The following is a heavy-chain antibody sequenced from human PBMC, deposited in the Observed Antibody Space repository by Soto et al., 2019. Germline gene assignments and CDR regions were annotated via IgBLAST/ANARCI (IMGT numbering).Heavy chain of an antibody. V-gene: IGHV3-53*01. CDR2: VYPSGRT. J-gene: IGHJ4*02. CDR1: GFTVTNSY. D-gene: IGHD3-9*01. CDR3: ARAGFDRLYFDQ. Sequence: GGSLRLSCAASGFTVTNSYMAWVRQAPGKGLEWVSVVYPSGRTYHADSVKGRFTVSRDISTNMFFLQMNKLSAEDMATYYCARAGFDRLYFDQWGRGTLVTVSS.